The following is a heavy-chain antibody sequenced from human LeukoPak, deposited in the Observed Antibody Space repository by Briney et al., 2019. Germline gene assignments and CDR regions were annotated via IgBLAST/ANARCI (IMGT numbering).Heavy chain of an antibody. CDR2: IYTSGST. D-gene: IGHD6-6*01. J-gene: IGHJ5*02. CDR1: GGSISSGSYY. Sequence: SETLSLTCTVSGGSISSGSYYWSWIRQPAGKGLEWIGRIYTSGSTNYNPSLKSRVTISVDTSKNQFSLKLSSVTAADTAVYYCATTLLGYSSSSGNWFDPWGQGTLVTVSS. CDR3: ATTLLGYSSSSGNWFDP. V-gene: IGHV4-61*02.